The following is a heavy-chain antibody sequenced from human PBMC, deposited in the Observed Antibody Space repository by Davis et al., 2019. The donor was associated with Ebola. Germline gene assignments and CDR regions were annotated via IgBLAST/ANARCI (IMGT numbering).Heavy chain of an antibody. V-gene: IGHV4-34*01. CDR3: ARSGYYPPSGYYYGMDV. CDR2: INHSGST. J-gene: IGHJ6*02. CDR1: GGSFSGYY. D-gene: IGHD3-22*01. Sequence: PSETLSLTCAVYGGSFSGYYWSWIRQPPGKGLEWIGEINHSGSTNYNPSLKSRVTISVDTSKNQFSLKLSSVTAADTAVYYCARSGYYPPSGYYYGMDVWGQGTTVTVSS.